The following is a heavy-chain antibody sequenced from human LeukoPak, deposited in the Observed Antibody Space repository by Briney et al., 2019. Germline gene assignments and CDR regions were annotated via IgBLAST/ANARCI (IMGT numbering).Heavy chain of an antibody. V-gene: IGHV4-34*01. CDR1: GGSFSGYY. Sequence: SETLSLTCAVYGGSFSGYYWSWIRQPPGKGLEWIGEINHSGSTNYNPSLKSRVTISVDTSKNQSSLKLSSVTAADTAVYYCARGIVRSYYYGSGSGDYWGQGTLVTVSS. CDR3: ARGIVRSYYYGSGSGDY. J-gene: IGHJ4*02. D-gene: IGHD3-10*01. CDR2: INHSGST.